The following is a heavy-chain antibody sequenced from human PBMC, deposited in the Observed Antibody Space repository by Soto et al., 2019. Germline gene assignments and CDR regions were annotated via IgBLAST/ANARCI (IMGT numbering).Heavy chain of an antibody. Sequence: SETLSLTCTVSGGSISSGGYYWSWIRPHPGKGLEWIGYIYYSGGTYYNPSFKSRATISVDTSKNQFSLKLSPVTAADSAVYYCARDSCYYYYLDVWGKGTTVTVSS. CDR3: ARDSCYYYYLDV. CDR2: IYYSGGT. V-gene: IGHV4-31*03. J-gene: IGHJ6*03. CDR1: GGSISSGGYY.